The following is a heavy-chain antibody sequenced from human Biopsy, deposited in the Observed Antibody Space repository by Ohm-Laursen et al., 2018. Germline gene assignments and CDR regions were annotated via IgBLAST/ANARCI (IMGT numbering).Heavy chain of an antibody. V-gene: IGHV4-59*07. CDR2: IYYSGST. CDR1: GGSIGSFF. J-gene: IGHJ4*02. Sequence: SDTLSLTCTVSGGSIGSFFWSWIRQPPGKGLEWIGYIYYSGSTNYNPPLRSRVTISVDRSKNQFSLELGSVTAADAAVYYCARVGAGAPSIDYFDYWGQGALVTVSS. D-gene: IGHD1-26*01. CDR3: ARVGAGAPSIDYFDY.